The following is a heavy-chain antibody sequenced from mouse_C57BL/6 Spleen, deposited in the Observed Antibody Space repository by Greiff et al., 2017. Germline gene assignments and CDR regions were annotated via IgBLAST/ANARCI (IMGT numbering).Heavy chain of an antibody. CDR1: GFTFSSYA. D-gene: IGHD3-2*02. Sequence: EVQVVESGGGLVKPGGSLKLSCAASGFTFSSYAMSWVRQTPEKRLAWVATISDGCSYTYYPDNVKGRFTISRDNAKNNLYLQMSHLKSEDTAMYYCARALDSSGPFAYWGQGTLVTVSA. J-gene: IGHJ3*01. CDR3: ARALDSSGPFAY. CDR2: ISDGCSYT. V-gene: IGHV5-4*01.